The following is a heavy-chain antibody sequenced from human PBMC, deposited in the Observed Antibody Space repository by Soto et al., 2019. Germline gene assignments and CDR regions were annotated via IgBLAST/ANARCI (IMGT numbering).Heavy chain of an antibody. CDR2: MSGSGGYT. J-gene: IGHJ4*02. V-gene: IGHV3-23*01. CDR3: ATFRFCTSTSCYGREGGF. D-gene: IGHD2-2*01. Sequence: GGSLRLSCAASGFTFSSYAMSWVRQAPGKGLEWVSTMSGSGGYTYYADSVEGRFAISRDDSKNTLYLQMADLRAEDTAVYYCATFRFCTSTSCYGREGGFWGQGTLVTVSS. CDR1: GFTFSSYA.